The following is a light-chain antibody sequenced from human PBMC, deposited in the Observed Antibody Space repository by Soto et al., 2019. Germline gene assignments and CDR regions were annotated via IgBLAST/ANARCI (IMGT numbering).Light chain of an antibody. CDR2: KAS. Sequence: DIQRTQSPSTLSASVGDRVTITCRASQSISSWLAWYQKKPGKDPKLLIYKASSLESGVPSRFSGSGSGTDFNLTISSLQTEDVATYDCQKYNSAPQTFGQGTKVDIK. CDR1: QSISSW. CDR3: QKYNSAPQT. J-gene: IGKJ1*01. V-gene: IGKV1-5*03.